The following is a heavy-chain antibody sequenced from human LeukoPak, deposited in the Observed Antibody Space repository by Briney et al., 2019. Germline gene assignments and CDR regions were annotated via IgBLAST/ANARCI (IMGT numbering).Heavy chain of an antibody. D-gene: IGHD4-11*01. J-gene: IGHJ4*02. V-gene: IGHV1-3*01. Sequence: GASVKVSCKASGYTFTSYAMHWVRQAPGQRLEWMGWINAGNGNTKYSQKFQGRVTITRDTSASTAYMELSSLRSDDTAVYYCARAWGRGDYTPSYWGQGTLVTVSS. CDR1: GYTFTSYA. CDR3: ARAWGRGDYTPSY. CDR2: INAGNGNT.